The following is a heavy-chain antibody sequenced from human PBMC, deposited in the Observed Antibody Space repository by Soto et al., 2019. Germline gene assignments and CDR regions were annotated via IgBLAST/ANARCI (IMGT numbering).Heavy chain of an antibody. CDR3: AHKRDTIVVGGSFRY. CDR2: IYWDDDK. V-gene: IGHV2-5*02. D-gene: IGHD2-2*01. Sequence: QITLKESGPALVKPTQTLTLTCTFSGFSLSTSGVGVGWIRQPPGKALEWLALIYWDDDKRYSPSLKSRLTNTKDTSQHPVVLTMTNVDPVDTATYYCAHKRDTIVVGGSFRYWGQGTLVTVSS. J-gene: IGHJ4*02. CDR1: GFSLSTSGVG.